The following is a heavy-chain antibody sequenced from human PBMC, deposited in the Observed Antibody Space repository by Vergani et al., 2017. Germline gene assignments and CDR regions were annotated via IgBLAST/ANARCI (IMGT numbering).Heavy chain of an antibody. CDR2: ISGSGGST. CDR1: GFTFSSYS. V-gene: IGHV3-23*04. Sequence: VQLVESGGGVVQPGGSLRLSCAASGFTFSSYSMSWVRQAPGKGLEWVSAISGSGGSTYYADSVKGRFTISRDNSKNTLYLQMNSLRAEDTAVYYCAKDRATKFPSHRGNNNWFDPWGQGTLVTVSS. CDR3: AKDRATKFPSHRGNNNWFDP. J-gene: IGHJ5*02. D-gene: IGHD1/OR15-1a*01.